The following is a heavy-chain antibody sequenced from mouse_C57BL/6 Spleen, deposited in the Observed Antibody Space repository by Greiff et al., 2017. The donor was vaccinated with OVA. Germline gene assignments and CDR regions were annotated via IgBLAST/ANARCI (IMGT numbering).Heavy chain of an antibody. CDR1: GYTFTSYW. Sequence: QVQLKESGAELVKPGASVKLSCKASGYTFTSYWMHWVKQRPGQGLEWIGMIHPNSGSTNYNEKFKSKATLTVDKSSSTAYMQLSSLTSEDSAVYYCAGDGSHYAMDYWGQGTSVTVSS. CDR3: AGDGSHYAMDY. V-gene: IGHV1-64*01. D-gene: IGHD2-3*01. J-gene: IGHJ4*01. CDR2: IHPNSGST.